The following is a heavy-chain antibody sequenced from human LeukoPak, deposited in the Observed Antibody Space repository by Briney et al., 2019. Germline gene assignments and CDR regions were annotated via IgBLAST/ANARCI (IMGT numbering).Heavy chain of an antibody. CDR2: IKQDGSEK. V-gene: IGHV3-7*03. D-gene: IGHD6-19*01. CDR1: GFTFSSYW. Sequence: PGGSLRLSCAASGFTFSSYWMGWVRQAPGKGLEWVANIKQDGSEKYYVDSVKGRFTISRDNAKNSLYLQMNSLRAEDTAVYYCARDFGSSGPPEPYYFDYWGQGTLVTVSS. J-gene: IGHJ4*02. CDR3: ARDFGSSGPPEPYYFDY.